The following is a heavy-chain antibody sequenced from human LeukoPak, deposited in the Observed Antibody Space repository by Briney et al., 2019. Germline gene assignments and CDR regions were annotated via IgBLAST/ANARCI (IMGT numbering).Heavy chain of an antibody. CDR2: IKQDGSEK. CDR3: ARGYNDILTGYYPYYFDY. V-gene: IGHV3-7*01. Sequence: GGSLRHSCAASGFTFSSYWMSWVRQAPGKGLEWVANIKQDGSEKYYVDSVKGRFTISRDNAKNSLYLQMNSLRAEDTAVYYCARGYNDILTGYYPYYFDYWGQGTLVTVSS. D-gene: IGHD3-9*01. CDR1: GFTFSSYW. J-gene: IGHJ4*02.